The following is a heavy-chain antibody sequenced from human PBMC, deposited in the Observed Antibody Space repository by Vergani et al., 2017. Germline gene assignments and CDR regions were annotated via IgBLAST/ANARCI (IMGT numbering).Heavy chain of an antibody. V-gene: IGHV1-18*01. Sequence: QVQLVQSGAEVKKPGASVKVSCKASGYTFTSYGISWVRQAPGQGLEWMGWISAYNGNTNYAQKLQGRVTMTTDTSTSTAYMELRSLRYDDTAVYYCAADRGALTKQGRGLVYWGQGTLVTVSS. CDR2: ISAYNGNT. J-gene: IGHJ4*02. CDR3: AADRGALTKQGRGLVY. CDR1: GYTFTSYG. D-gene: IGHD3-10*01.